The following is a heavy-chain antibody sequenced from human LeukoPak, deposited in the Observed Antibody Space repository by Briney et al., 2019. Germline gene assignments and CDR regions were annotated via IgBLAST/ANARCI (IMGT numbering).Heavy chain of an antibody. V-gene: IGHV1-2*02. J-gene: IGHJ4*02. CDR3: ARDYTIAAAGTPSY. CDR2: INPNSGGT. CDR1: GYTFTGYY. D-gene: IGHD6-13*01. Sequence: GASVKVSCKASGYTFTGYYMHWVRQAPGQGLEWMGWINPNSGGTNHAQKFQGRVTMTRDTSISTAYMELSRLRSDDTAVYYCARDYTIAAAGTPSYWGQGTLVTVSS.